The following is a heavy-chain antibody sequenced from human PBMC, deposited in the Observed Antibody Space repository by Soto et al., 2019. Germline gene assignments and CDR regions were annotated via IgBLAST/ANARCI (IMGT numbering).Heavy chain of an antibody. CDR1: GGTFSSYT. J-gene: IGHJ5*02. V-gene: IGHV1-69*08. CDR2: IIPILGIA. Sequence: QVQLVQSGAEVKKPGSSVKVSCKASGGTFSSYTISWVRQAPGQGLEWMGRIIPILGIANYAQKFQGRVTITADKSTGTAYMELSSLRSEDTAVYYCAGDGGYCSGGSCWDLHWFDPWGQGTLVTVSS. CDR3: AGDGGYCSGGSCWDLHWFDP. D-gene: IGHD2-15*01.